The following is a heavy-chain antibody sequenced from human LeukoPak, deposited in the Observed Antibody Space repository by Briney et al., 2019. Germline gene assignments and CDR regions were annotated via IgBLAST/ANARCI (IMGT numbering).Heavy chain of an antibody. Sequence: PSETLSLTCTVSGGSVSSGSYYWSWIRQPPGKGLEWIGYIYYSGSTNYNPSLKSRVTISVDTSKNQFSLKLSSVTAADTAVYYCARDVVGATTFFWFDPWGQGTLVTVPS. CDR1: GGSVSSGSYY. V-gene: IGHV4-61*01. J-gene: IGHJ5*02. CDR2: IYYSGST. CDR3: ARDVVGATTFFWFDP. D-gene: IGHD1-26*01.